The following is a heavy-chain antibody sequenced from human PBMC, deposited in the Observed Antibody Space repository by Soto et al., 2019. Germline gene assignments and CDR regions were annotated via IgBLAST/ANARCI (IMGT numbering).Heavy chain of an antibody. V-gene: IGHV1-69*13. CDR3: ARDWGSYGGYFDY. CDR2: IIPIFGTA. D-gene: IGHD2-15*01. J-gene: IGHJ4*02. Sequence: ASVKVSCKASGGTFSSYAISWVRQAPGQGLEWMGGIIPIFGTASYAQKFQGRVTITADESTSTAYMELSSLRSEDTAVYYCARDWGSYGGYFDYWGQGTLVTVSS. CDR1: GGTFSSYA.